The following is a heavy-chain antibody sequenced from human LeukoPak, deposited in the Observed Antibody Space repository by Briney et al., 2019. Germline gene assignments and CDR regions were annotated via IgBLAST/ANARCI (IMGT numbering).Heavy chain of an antibody. D-gene: IGHD3-10*01. CDR3: ARDLGYYGSGSYYSGYYYMDV. CDR1: GYTFTSYY. V-gene: IGHV1-2*02. J-gene: IGHJ6*03. CDR2: INPNSGGT. Sequence: ASVKVSCKASGYTFTSYYMHWVRQAPGQGLEWMGWINPNSGGTNYAQKFQGRVTMTRDTSISTAYMELSRLRSDDTAVYYCARDLGYYGSGSYYSGYYYMDVWGKGTTVTISS.